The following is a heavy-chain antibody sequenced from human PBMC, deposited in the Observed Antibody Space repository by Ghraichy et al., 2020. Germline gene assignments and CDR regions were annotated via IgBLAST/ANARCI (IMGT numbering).Heavy chain of an antibody. J-gene: IGHJ4*02. CDR3: ARGEDYYDSSGYSNTVDY. CDR1: GGSFSGYY. V-gene: IGHV4-34*01. D-gene: IGHD3-22*01. Sequence: ETLSLTCAVYGGSFSGYYWSWIRQPPGKGLEWIGEINHSGSTNYNPSLKSRVTISVDTSKNQFSLKLSSVTAADTAVYYCARGEDYYDSSGYSNTVDYWGQGTLVTVSS. CDR2: INHSGST.